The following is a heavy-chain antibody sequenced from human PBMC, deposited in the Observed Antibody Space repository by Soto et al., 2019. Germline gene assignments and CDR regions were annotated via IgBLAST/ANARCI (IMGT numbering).Heavy chain of an antibody. CDR1: GYTFTGYY. J-gene: IGHJ5*02. Sequence: QVQLVQSGAEVKKPGASVKVSCKASGYTFTGYYMHWVRQAPGQGLEWMGWINPNSGGTNYAQKFQGWVTMTRDTSISKAYRELRGLSSDDGAVYSCARVLLGYSFDHGGQGPLVTVSS. V-gene: IGHV1-2*04. CDR2: INPNSGGT. D-gene: IGHD2-15*01. CDR3: ARVLLGYSFDH.